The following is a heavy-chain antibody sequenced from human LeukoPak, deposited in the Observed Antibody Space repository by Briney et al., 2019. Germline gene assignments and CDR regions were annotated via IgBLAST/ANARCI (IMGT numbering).Heavy chain of an antibody. CDR1: GFTFSSYA. CDR3: ARGPLTYYYDSSGYYYLDV. J-gene: IGHJ4*02. CDR2: ISYDGSNK. Sequence: GGSLRLSCAASGFTFSSYAMSWVRQAPGKGLEWVAVISYDGSNKYYADSVKGRFTISRDNSKNTLYLQMNSLRAEDTAVYYCARGPLTYYYDSSGYYYLDVWGQGTLVTVSS. V-gene: IGHV3-30-3*01. D-gene: IGHD3-22*01.